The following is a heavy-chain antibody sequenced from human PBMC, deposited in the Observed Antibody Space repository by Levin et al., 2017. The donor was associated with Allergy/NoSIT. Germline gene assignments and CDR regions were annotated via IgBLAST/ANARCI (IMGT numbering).Heavy chain of an antibody. J-gene: IGHJ3*02. CDR1: GYTFTGYY. CDR3: ARERNWNDGSFDI. V-gene: IGHV1-2*02. Sequence: ASVKVSCKASGYTFTGYYMHWVRQAPGQGLEWMGWINPNSGGTNYAQKFQGRVTMTRDTSISTAYMELSRLRSDDTAVYYCARERNWNDGSFDIWGQGTMVTVSS. D-gene: IGHD1-20*01. CDR2: INPNSGGT.